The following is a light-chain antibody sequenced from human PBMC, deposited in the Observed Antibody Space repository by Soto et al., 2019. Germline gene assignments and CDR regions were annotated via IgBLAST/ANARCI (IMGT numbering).Light chain of an antibody. CDR3: QQYGSSPLT. Sequence: EIVLTQSPGTLSLSPGERATLSCRASQYVSTTFFAWYQQKPGQAPRLLIYGTSNRATGIPDRFSGSGSVTDCTLTISRPEPEDFAVYFCQQYGSSPLTFGGGTRMEIK. CDR1: QYVSTTF. CDR2: GTS. V-gene: IGKV3-20*01. J-gene: IGKJ4*01.